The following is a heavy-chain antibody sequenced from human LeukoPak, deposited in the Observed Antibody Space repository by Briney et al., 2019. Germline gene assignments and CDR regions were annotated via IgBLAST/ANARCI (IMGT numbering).Heavy chain of an antibody. V-gene: IGHV3-21*01. CDR1: AFTFSSYS. CDR3: ARDGGSYRYFDC. CDR2: ISSSSSSI. J-gene: IGHJ4*02. D-gene: IGHD1-26*01. Sequence: PGGSLRLSCAASAFTFSSYSMNWVRQAPGKGLEWVSSISSSSSSIYYADSVKGRFTISRDNAKNSLYLQMNSLRAEGTAVYYCARDGGSYRYFDCWGQGTLVTVSS.